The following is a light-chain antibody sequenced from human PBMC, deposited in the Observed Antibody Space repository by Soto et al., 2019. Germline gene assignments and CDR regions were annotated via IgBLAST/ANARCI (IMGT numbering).Light chain of an antibody. J-gene: IGLJ1*01. V-gene: IGLV2-14*01. CDR1: SSDVGGYNS. CDR2: EVN. CDR3: TSYTNSNTYV. Sequence: HSALTQPASVSGSPGQSITVSCTGTSSDVGGYNSVSWYQQHPGKTPKLMIFEVNNRPSGVSNRFSGSKSGNTASLTISGLQAEDEADYYCTSYTNSNTYVFGTGPKVTVL.